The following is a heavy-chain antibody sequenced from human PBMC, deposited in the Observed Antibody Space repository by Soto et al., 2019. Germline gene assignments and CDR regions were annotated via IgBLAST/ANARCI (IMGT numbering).Heavy chain of an antibody. Sequence: QMQLVQSGPEVTKPGSSVKVSCKASGDSFGSYAVSWVRQAPGQGLEWMGAIIPVFGTTNYTQKFQGRVTITADDSTTTAYMELSSLRSDDTAVYYCARETFVRFDPWGQGTLVTVSS. J-gene: IGHJ5*02. CDR2: IIPVFGTT. CDR3: ARETFVRFDP. V-gene: IGHV1-69*01. CDR1: GDSFGSYA.